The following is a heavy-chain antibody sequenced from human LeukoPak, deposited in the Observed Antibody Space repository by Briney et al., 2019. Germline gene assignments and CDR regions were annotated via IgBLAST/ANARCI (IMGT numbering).Heavy chain of an antibody. CDR3: ARELTPNYYDSSGYYK. J-gene: IGHJ4*02. D-gene: IGHD3-22*01. CDR1: GGSISSGSYY. V-gene: IGHV4-61*02. Sequence: SETLSLTCTVSGGSISSGSYYWSWIRQPAGKGLEWIVRIYTNGSTNYNPSLKSRVTISVDTSKNQFSLKLSSVTAADTAVYYCARELTPNYYDSSGYYKWGQGTLVTVSS. CDR2: IYTNGST.